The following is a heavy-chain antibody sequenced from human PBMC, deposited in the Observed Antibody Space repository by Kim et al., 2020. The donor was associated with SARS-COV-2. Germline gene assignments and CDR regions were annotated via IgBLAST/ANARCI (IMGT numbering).Heavy chain of an antibody. V-gene: IGHV1-18*01. Sequence: AQKLQGRVTMTTDTSTSTAYMELRSLRSDDTAVYYCARSELRFLEWLYDYWGQGTLVTVSS. J-gene: IGHJ4*02. CDR3: ARSELRFLEWLYDY. D-gene: IGHD3-3*01.